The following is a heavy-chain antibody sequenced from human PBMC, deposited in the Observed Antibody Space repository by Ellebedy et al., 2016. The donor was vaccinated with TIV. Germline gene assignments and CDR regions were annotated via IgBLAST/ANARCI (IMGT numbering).Heavy chain of an antibody. D-gene: IGHD2-2*02. Sequence: SVKVSCXASGGTFSSYAISWVRQAPGQGLEWMGGIIPIFGTANCAQKFQGRVTITADESTSTAYMELSSLRSEDTAVYYCARDYQEDIVVVPAAIWGQGTLVTVSS. CDR3: ARDYQEDIVVVPAAI. CDR1: GGTFSSYA. V-gene: IGHV1-69*13. J-gene: IGHJ4*02. CDR2: IIPIFGTA.